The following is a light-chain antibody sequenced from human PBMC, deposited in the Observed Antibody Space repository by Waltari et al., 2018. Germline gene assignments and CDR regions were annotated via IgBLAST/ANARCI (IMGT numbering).Light chain of an antibody. CDR1: NIGSKS. J-gene: IGLJ2*01. CDR3: QVWDGSTDVV. CDR2: DDS. Sequence: SYVLTQPPSVSVVPGQTARVTCGGTNIGSKSVHWYQQRPGQAPILVLYDDSDRPSGIPDRFSGSNSGNTATLTISRVEAGDEADYYCQVWDGSTDVVFGGGTKLTVL. V-gene: IGLV3-21*02.